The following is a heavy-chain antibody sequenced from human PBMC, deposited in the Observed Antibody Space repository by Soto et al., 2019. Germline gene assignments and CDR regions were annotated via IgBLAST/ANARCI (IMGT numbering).Heavy chain of an antibody. J-gene: IGHJ6*02. Sequence: SETLSLTCTVSGGSISSSSYYWGWIRQPPGKGLEWIGSIYYSGSTYYNPSLKSRVTISVDTSKNQFSLKLSSVTAADTAVYYCARLWFGESRYYYGMDVWGQGTTVTVSS. CDR2: IYYSGST. V-gene: IGHV4-39*01. CDR3: ARLWFGESRYYYGMDV. D-gene: IGHD3-10*01. CDR1: GGSISSSSYY.